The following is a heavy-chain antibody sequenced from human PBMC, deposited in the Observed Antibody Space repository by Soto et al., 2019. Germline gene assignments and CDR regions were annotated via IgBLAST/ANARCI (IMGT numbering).Heavy chain of an antibody. CDR2: ILPIPDIT. V-gene: IGHV1-69*02. D-gene: IGHD3-3*01. J-gene: IGHJ3*01. CDR3: ARDRITTRGDAFDL. CDR1: GGTFSTYI. Sequence: QVQLVQSGAEVRKPGSSVKVSCKAPGGTFSTYIISWVRQAPGQGLEWMGRILPIPDITNYAQKFQGRVTSTAERATSTAYLELTSRKSEDTAVYYCARDRITTRGDAFDLWGQGTMVTVSS.